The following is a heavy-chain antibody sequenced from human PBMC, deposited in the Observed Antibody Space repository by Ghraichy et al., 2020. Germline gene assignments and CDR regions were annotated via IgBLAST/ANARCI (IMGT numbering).Heavy chain of an antibody. V-gene: IGHV3-48*01. CDR3: ARDSPPGIATHYYYYYMDV. D-gene: IGHD6-13*01. Sequence: GGSLRLSCAASGFTFSSYSMNWVRQAPGKGLEWVSYISSSSSTIYYADSVKGRFTISRDNAKNSLYLQMNSLRAEDTAVYYCARDSPPGIATHYYYYYMDVWGKGTTVTVSS. CDR1: GFTFSSYS. CDR2: ISSSSSTI. J-gene: IGHJ6*03.